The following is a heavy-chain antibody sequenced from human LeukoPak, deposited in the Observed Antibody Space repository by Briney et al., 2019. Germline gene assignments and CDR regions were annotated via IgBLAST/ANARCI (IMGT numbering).Heavy chain of an antibody. Sequence: LGASVKVSCKASGYTFTDYYMHWVRQAPGQGLEWMGWINPNSGGTNFAQKFQGRVAMTRDTSISTAYLELGSLRSDDTAVYFCARARWQLVPCFDSWGQGTLVTVSS. CDR3: ARARWQLVPCFDS. V-gene: IGHV1-2*02. D-gene: IGHD6-6*01. CDR1: GYTFTDYY. CDR2: INPNSGGT. J-gene: IGHJ4*02.